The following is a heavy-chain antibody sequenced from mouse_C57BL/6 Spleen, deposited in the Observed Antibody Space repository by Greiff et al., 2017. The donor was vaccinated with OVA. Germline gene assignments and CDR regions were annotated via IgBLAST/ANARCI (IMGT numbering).Heavy chain of an antibody. CDR3: ARGDSSVLQGYAMDY. V-gene: IGHV1-50*01. J-gene: IGHJ4*01. CDR1: GYTFTSYW. CDR2: IDPSDSYT. Sequence: QVQLQQPGAELVKPGASVKLSCKASGYTFTSYWMQWVKQRPGQGLEWIGEIDPSDSYTNYNQKFKGKATLTVDTSSSTAYMQLSSLTSEDSADYYCARGDSSVLQGYAMDYWGQGTSVTVSS. D-gene: IGHD3-2*02.